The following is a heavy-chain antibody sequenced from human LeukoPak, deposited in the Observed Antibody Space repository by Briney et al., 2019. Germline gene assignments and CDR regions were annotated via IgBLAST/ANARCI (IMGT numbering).Heavy chain of an antibody. Sequence: GGSLRLSCATSGFIFNSYWMTWVRQAPGRGLEWVANIKPDGREKYYVDSVKGRFSISRDNAENSLSLQMNSLRAEDTAVYYCARDLKWELLSGYFDYWGQGTLVTVSS. V-gene: IGHV3-7*01. CDR2: IKPDGREK. CDR3: ARDLKWELLSGYFDY. J-gene: IGHJ4*02. CDR1: GFIFNSYW. D-gene: IGHD1-26*01.